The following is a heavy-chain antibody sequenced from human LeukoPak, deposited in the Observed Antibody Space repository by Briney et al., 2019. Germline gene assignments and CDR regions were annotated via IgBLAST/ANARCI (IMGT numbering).Heavy chain of an antibody. CDR3: ARDMDYYDSSRYHFDY. V-gene: IGHV3-30*03. J-gene: IGHJ4*02. Sequence: GGSLRLSCAASGFTVSSNYMSWVRQAPGKGLEWVAVISFDGSNQYYADSVKGRFTISRDNSKNTLYLQMNSLRAEDTAVYYCARDMDYYDSSRYHFDYWGQGTLVTVSS. CDR2: ISFDGSNQ. D-gene: IGHD3-22*01. CDR1: GFTVSSNY.